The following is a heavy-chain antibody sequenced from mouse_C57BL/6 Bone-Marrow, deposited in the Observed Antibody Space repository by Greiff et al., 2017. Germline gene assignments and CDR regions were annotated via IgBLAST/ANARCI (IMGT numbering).Heavy chain of an antibody. Sequence: QVQLQQPGAELVKPGASVKLSCKASGYTFTSYWMQWVKQRPGQGLEWIGEIDPSDSYTNYNQKFKGKATLTVDTSSSTAYMQLSSRTSGDSAVYYCAREGGLSGDFDYWGQGTTLTVSS. CDR1: GYTFTSYW. J-gene: IGHJ2*01. V-gene: IGHV1-50*01. CDR2: IDPSDSYT. CDR3: AREGGLSGDFDY. D-gene: IGHD3-1*01.